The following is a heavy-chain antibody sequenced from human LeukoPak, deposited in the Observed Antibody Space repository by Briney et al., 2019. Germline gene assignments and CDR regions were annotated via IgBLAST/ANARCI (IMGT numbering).Heavy chain of an antibody. CDR3: ASFLGGSGSFYPFDC. J-gene: IGHJ4*02. CDR2: IYYTGNT. CDR1: GGSINSNSHY. V-gene: IGHV4-39*01. D-gene: IGHD3-10*01. Sequence: SETLSLTYTVSGGSINSNSHYWGWIRQPPGKGLEWIGSIYYTGNTYYNPSLKSRVTISVDTPKNQFSLKLSSVTAADRAVYYCASFLGGSGSFYPFDCWGQGTLVTVSS.